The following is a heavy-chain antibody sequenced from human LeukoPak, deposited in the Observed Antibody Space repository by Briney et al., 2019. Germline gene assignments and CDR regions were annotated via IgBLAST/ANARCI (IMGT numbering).Heavy chain of an antibody. CDR1: GFTFSGSA. CDR3: TRYGYGDDRMDY. V-gene: IGHV3-73*01. Sequence: SGGSLKLSCAASGFTFSGSAMRWVRQASGKGLEWVGRIRSKANSYTTAYAASVKGRFTISRDDSKNTAYLQMNSLKTEDTAVYYCTRYGYGDDRMDYWGQGTLVTVSS. J-gene: IGHJ4*02. D-gene: IGHD4-17*01. CDR2: IRSKANSYTT.